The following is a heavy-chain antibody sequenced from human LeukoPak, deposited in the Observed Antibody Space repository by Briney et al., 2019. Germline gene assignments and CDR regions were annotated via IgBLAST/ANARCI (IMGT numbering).Heavy chain of an antibody. CDR2: ISGGGFST. J-gene: IGHJ4*02. D-gene: IGHD3-3*01. CDR3: AGEQIFGESGFDY. Sequence: PGGSLRLSCAASGFTFSSYGMSWVRQAPGKGLEWVSAISGGGFSTYYADSVKGRFTISRDNAKNSLYLQMNSLRAEDTAVYYCAGEQIFGESGFDYWGQGTLVTVSS. CDR1: GFTFSSYG. V-gene: IGHV3-23*01.